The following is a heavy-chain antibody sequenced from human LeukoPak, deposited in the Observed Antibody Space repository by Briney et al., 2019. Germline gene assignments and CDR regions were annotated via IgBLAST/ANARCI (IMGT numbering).Heavy chain of an antibody. D-gene: IGHD3-22*01. CDR2: VYYTGST. V-gene: IGHV4-59*01. CDR1: SGFITAYY. CDR3: ARLKYYYDSSGYRAEYFQH. Sequence: SETLSLTCSVSSGFITAYYWSWIRQPPGKGLEWIGYVYYTGSTEYNPSLKSRVTISVYTSKNQFSLKLSSVTAADTAVYYCARLKYYYDSSGYRAEYFQHWGQGTLVTVSS. J-gene: IGHJ1*01.